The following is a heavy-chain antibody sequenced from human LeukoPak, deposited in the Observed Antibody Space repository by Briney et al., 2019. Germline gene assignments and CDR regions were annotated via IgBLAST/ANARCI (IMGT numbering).Heavy chain of an antibody. D-gene: IGHD3-22*01. J-gene: IGHJ3*02. CDR3: ARLLDYDNSGDPDTFDI. V-gene: IGHV4-59*01. CDR2: MYYTGRT. CDR1: SGSIRPNY. Sequence: SETLSLTCSAPSGSIRPNYWSWIRQPPGKGLGGIGYMYYTGRTNYNPALQSRLTISLDTSNNHFSLQLSSVTAADTPVYYCARLLDYDNSGDPDTFDIWGQGTMVTVSS.